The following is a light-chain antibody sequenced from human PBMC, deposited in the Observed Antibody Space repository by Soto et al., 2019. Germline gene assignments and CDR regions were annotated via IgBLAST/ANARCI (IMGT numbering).Light chain of an antibody. CDR1: QSVTSSH. V-gene: IGKV3-20*01. CDR2: GAS. Sequence: EIVLTQSPGILSLSPGERATLSCRASQSVTSSHLAWYQQKPGQAPRLLIYGASSRATGIPDRFSGSGSGTDFTLTISRLEPEDFAVYYCQQYGSSPWTFGQGTKVEIK. J-gene: IGKJ1*01. CDR3: QQYGSSPWT.